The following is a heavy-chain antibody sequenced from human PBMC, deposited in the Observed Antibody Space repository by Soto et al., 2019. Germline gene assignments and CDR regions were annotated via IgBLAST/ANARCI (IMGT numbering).Heavy chain of an antibody. V-gene: IGHV4-59*08. J-gene: IGHJ4*02. Sequence: PSETLSLTCTVSGGSISSYYWSWIRQPPGKGLEWIGYIYYSGSTNYNPSLKSRVTISVDTSKDQFSLKLSSVTAADTAVYYCARRWGRTFDYWGQGTLVTVSS. CDR1: GGSISSYY. CDR3: ARRWGRTFDY. D-gene: IGHD7-27*01. CDR2: IYYSGST.